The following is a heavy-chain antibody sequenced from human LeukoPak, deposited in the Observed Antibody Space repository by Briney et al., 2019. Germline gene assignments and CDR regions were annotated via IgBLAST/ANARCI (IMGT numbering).Heavy chain of an antibody. V-gene: IGHV3-30*03. D-gene: IGHD6-19*01. J-gene: IGHJ4*02. CDR3: ARSHLAVAGLYFDY. Sequence: GRSLRLSCAASGFTFSSYGMHWVRQAPGKGLEWVAVISYDGSNKYYADSVKGRFTISRDNSKNTLYLQMNSLRAEDTAVYYCARSHLAVAGLYFDYWGQGTLVTVSS. CDR2: ISYDGSNK. CDR1: GFTFSSYG.